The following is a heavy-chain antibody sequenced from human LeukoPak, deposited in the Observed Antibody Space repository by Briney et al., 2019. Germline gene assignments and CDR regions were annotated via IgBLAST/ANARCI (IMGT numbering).Heavy chain of an antibody. CDR1: GYSISSGYY. Sequence: SETLSLTCTASGYSISSGYYWGWIRQPPGQGLEWIGSIYHSGSTYYNPSLKSRVTISVDTSKNQFSLKLSSVTAADTAVYYCARDGLWSSHFDYWGQGTLVTVSS. CDR2: IYHSGST. CDR3: ARDGLWSSHFDY. D-gene: IGHD5-18*01. V-gene: IGHV4-38-2*02. J-gene: IGHJ4*02.